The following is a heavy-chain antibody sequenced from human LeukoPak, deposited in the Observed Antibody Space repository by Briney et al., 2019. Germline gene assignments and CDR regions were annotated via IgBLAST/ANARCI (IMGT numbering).Heavy chain of an antibody. J-gene: IGHJ4*02. CDR3: AKGGKWDVTPFDY. CDR2: ISGGGGGT. V-gene: IGHV3-23*01. Sequence: GGSLRLSCAASGLTFTSYSMNWVRQAPGKGLEWVSTISGGGGGTYYADSVKGRFTISRDNSKNTLYLQVNSLRAEDTAVYYCAKGGKWDVTPFDYWGQGTLVTVSS. CDR1: GLTFTSYS. D-gene: IGHD1-26*01.